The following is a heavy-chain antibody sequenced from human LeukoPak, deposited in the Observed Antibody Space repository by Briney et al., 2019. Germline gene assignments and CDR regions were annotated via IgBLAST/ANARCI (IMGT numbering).Heavy chain of an antibody. CDR1: AGSVSSGSYY. CDR2: IYYSGST. CDR3: VRDNQEGGYFDY. V-gene: IGHV4-61*01. D-gene: IGHD1-14*01. Sequence: SETLSLTCTVSAGSVSSGSYYWSWIRQPPGKGLEWIGYIYYSGSTNYNPSLKSRVTISVDTSKNQFSLKLSSVTAADTAVYYCVRDNQEGGYFDYWGQGTLVTVSS. J-gene: IGHJ4*02.